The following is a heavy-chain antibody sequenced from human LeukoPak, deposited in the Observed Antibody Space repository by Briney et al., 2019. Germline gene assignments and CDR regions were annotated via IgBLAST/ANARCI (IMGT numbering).Heavy chain of an antibody. Sequence: ASVKVSCKASGGTFSSYAISWVRQAPGQGLEWMGRIIPILGIANYAQKFQGRVTITADKSTSTDYMELSSLRSEDTAVYYCARDLRIAVADSYYYGMDVWGQGTTVTVSS. V-gene: IGHV1-69*04. CDR2: IIPILGIA. D-gene: IGHD6-19*01. CDR1: GGTFSSYA. J-gene: IGHJ6*02. CDR3: ARDLRIAVADSYYYGMDV.